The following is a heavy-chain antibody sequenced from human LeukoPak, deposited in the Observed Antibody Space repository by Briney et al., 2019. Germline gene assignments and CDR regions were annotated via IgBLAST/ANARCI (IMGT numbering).Heavy chain of an antibody. Sequence: SETLSLTCTVSGGSISGYYWSWIRQPPGKGLEWIGYIYYSGSTNYNPSLKSRVTISVDTSKNQFSLKLSSVTAADTAVYYCARDFSPRTKYYYMDVWGKGTTVTVSS. CDR2: IYYSGST. D-gene: IGHD2-8*01. V-gene: IGHV4-59*01. J-gene: IGHJ6*03. CDR3: ARDFSPRTKYYYMDV. CDR1: GGSISGYY.